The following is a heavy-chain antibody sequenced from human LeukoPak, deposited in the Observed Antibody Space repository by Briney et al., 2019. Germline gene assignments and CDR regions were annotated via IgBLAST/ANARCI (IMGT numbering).Heavy chain of an antibody. V-gene: IGHV3-23*01. CDR3: VKDVLVQGLYYYDSSGPTDY. CDR1: GFTFSSYA. J-gene: IGHJ4*02. CDR2: ISGSGGST. Sequence: GASLRLSCAASGFTFSSYAMSWVRQAPGKGLEWVSAISGSGGSTYYADSVKGRFTISRDNSKNTLYLQMNSLRAEDTAVYYCVKDVLVQGLYYYDSSGPTDYWGQGTLVTVSS. D-gene: IGHD3-22*01.